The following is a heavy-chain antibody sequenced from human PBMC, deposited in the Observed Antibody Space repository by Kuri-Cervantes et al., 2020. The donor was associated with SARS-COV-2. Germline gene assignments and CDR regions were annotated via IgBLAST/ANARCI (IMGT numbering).Heavy chain of an antibody. CDR2: IIPIFGTA. CDR1: GGTFSSYA. CDR3: ARAITHCSSTSCYYAWNYYYMDV. D-gene: IGHD2-2*01. Sequence: SVKVSCKASGGTFSSYAISWVRQAPGQGLEWMGRIIPIFGTATYAQKFQGRVTITADESTSTAYMELSSLRSEDTAVYYCARAITHCSSTSCYYAWNYYYMDVWGKGTTVTVSS. V-gene: IGHV1-69*13. J-gene: IGHJ6*03.